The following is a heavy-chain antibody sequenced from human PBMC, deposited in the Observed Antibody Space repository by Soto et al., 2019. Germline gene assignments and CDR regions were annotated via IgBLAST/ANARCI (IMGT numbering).Heavy chain of an antibody. CDR1: GGTFSSYA. J-gene: IGHJ6*02. Sequence: SVKVSCKASGGTFSSYAISWVRQAPGQGLEWMGGIIPIFGTANYAQKFQGRVTITADESTSTAYMELSSLRSEDTAVYYCVYSSGWRNYYYYHGMDVWGQGTPGTVSS. CDR3: VYSSGWRNYYYYHGMDV. D-gene: IGHD6-19*01. V-gene: IGHV1-69*13. CDR2: IIPIFGTA.